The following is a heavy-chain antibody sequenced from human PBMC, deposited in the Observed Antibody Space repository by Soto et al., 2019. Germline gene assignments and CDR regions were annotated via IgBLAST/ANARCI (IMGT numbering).Heavy chain of an antibody. CDR2: IIPIFGTA. D-gene: IGHD6-19*01. CDR1: GGTFSSYA. CDR3: ARARSSGYWGYYGMDV. V-gene: IGHV1-69*13. Sequence: GASVKVSCKASGGTFSSYAISWVRQAPGQGLEWMGGIIPIFGTANYAQKFQGRVTITADESTSTAYMELSSLRSEDTAVYYCARARSSGYWGYYGMDVWGQGTTVTVSS. J-gene: IGHJ6*02.